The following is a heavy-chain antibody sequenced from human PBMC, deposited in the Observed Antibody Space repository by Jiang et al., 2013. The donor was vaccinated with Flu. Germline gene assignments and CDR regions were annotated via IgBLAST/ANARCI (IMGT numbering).Heavy chain of an antibody. CDR3: ARRSGTYSYGHWFDP. V-gene: IGHV4-59*08. CDR2: VYYTGTT. Sequence: GPGLVKPSETLSLTCTVSGGSISNYFWSWIRQPPGKGLEWIGYVYYTGTTNYNPSLKSRVTISVDTSKNQFSLKLTSVTAADTAVYYCARRSGTYSYGHWFDPWGQGTLVTVSS. CDR1: GGSISNYF. D-gene: IGHD5-18*01. J-gene: IGHJ5*02.